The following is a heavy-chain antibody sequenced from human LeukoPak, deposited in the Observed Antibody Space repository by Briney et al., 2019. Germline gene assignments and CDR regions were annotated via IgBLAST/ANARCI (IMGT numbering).Heavy chain of an antibody. CDR2: IYYSGST. V-gene: IGHV4-30-4*08. CDR1: GGSISSGDYY. J-gene: IGHJ5*02. D-gene: IGHD3-10*01. Sequence: SETLSLTCTVSGGSISSGDYYWSWIRQPPGKGLEWIGCIYYSGSTYYNPSLKSRVTISVDTSKNQFSLKLSSVTAADTAVYYCARVYYGSGSYHWFDPWGQGTLVTVSS. CDR3: ARVYYGSGSYHWFDP.